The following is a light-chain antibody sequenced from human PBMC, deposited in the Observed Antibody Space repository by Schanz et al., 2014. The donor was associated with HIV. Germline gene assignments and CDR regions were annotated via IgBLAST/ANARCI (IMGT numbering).Light chain of an antibody. Sequence: QSALTQSASVSGSPGQSITISCTGTTSDVGVYNYVSWYQQHPGKAPKLMIYDVTNRPSGVSNRFSGSKSGNTASLTISGLQAEDEADYYCCSYAGSSTLFGGGTKVTVL. CDR3: CSYAGSSTL. CDR1: TSDVGVYNY. CDR2: DVT. V-gene: IGLV2-14*03. J-gene: IGLJ2*01.